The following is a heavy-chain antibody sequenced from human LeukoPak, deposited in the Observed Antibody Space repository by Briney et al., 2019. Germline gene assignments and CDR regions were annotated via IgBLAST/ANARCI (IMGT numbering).Heavy chain of an antibody. CDR1: GGSISSYY. CDR3: ARLSYSSSWHAALDY. Sequence: PSETLSLTCTVSGGSISSYYWSWIRQPPGKGLEWIGYIYYSGSTNYNPSLKSRVTISVDTSKNQFSLKLSSVTVADTAVYYCARLSYSSSWHAALDYWGQGTLVTVSS. V-gene: IGHV4-59*01. CDR2: IYYSGST. D-gene: IGHD6-13*01. J-gene: IGHJ4*02.